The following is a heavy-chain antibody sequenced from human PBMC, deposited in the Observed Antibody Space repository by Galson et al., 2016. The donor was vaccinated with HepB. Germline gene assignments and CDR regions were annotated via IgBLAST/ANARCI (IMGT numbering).Heavy chain of an antibody. D-gene: IGHD6-19*01. CDR3: AREGVGIAVAATAFDY. V-gene: IGHV3-33*01. Sequence: SLRLSCAASGFTFSNSGMHWVRQAPGKGLEWVALIWHDGSNRYYADSVKGRFTISRDNSKNTLYLQMNSLRAEDTAVYYCAREGVGIAVAATAFDYWGQGTLVTVSS. CDR1: GFTFSNSG. CDR2: IWHDGSNR. J-gene: IGHJ4*02.